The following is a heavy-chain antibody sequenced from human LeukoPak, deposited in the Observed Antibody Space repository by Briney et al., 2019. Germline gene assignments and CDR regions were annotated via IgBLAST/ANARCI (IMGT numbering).Heavy chain of an antibody. D-gene: IGHD2-8*02. CDR3: ARDDPVVYATYDH. CDR1: GFTFSSYS. V-gene: IGHV3-48*04. Sequence: GGSLRLSCAASGFTFSSYSMNWVRQAPGKGLVWVSYITSSSNTIYYADSVKGRFTISRDNAKSSLFLQMTSLRADDTAVYYCARDDPVVYATYDHWGQGTLVTVSS. CDR2: ITSSSNTI. J-gene: IGHJ4*02.